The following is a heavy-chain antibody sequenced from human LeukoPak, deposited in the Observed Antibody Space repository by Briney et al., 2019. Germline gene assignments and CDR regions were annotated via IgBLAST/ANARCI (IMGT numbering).Heavy chain of an antibody. CDR2: INPNSGGT. D-gene: IGHD3-10*01. Sequence: ASVKVSCKASGYTCTGYYMHWVRQAPGQGLEWMGWINPNSGGTNYAQKFQGRVTMTRDTSISTAYMELSRLRSDDTAVYYCARSPLWFGELVTDYWGQGTLVTVSS. J-gene: IGHJ4*02. CDR3: ARSPLWFGELVTDY. V-gene: IGHV1-2*02. CDR1: GYTCTGYY.